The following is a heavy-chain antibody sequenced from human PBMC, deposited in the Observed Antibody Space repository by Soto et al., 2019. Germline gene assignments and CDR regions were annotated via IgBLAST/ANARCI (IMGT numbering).Heavy chain of an antibody. CDR1: GFTFSIYG. Sequence: PVGSLRLSCAASGFTFSIYGMHWVRQAPGKGLEWVAVIWYDGSNKYYADSVKGRSTISRDNSKNTLYLQMNSLRAEDTAVYYCAREGMDDGAFDIWGQGTPVTVSS. CDR3: AREGMDDGAFDI. D-gene: IGHD1-1*01. J-gene: IGHJ3*02. CDR2: IWYDGSNK. V-gene: IGHV3-33*01.